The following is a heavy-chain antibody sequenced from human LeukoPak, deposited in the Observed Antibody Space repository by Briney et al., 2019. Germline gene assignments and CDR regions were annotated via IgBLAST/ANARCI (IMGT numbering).Heavy chain of an antibody. CDR2: TYYRSKWSN. CDR3: ARDWYSGGYYRFDY. J-gene: IGHJ4*02. CDR1: VDSVSSDSTA. Sequence: SQTLSLTCAISVDSVSSDSTAWNWIRQSPSRGLEWLGRTYYRSKWSNDYAVSVKSRITIAPDTSKNQFSLHLSSVTPEDTAVYYCARDWYSGGYYRFDYWGQGTLVTVSS. D-gene: IGHD1-26*01. V-gene: IGHV6-1*01.